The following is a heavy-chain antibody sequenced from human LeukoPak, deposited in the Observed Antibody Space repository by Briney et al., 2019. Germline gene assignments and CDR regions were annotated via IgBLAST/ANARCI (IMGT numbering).Heavy chain of an antibody. CDR1: GFTFSSYG. CDR2: IRYDGSNK. J-gene: IGHJ6*02. D-gene: IGHD3-10*01. V-gene: IGHV3-30*02. CDR3: ARDRGFGEGLYYYYYGMDV. Sequence: PGGSLRLSCAASGFTFSSYGMHWVRQAPGKGLEWVAFIRYDGSNKYYADSVKGRFTISRDNSKNTLYLQMNSLRAEDTAVYYCARDRGFGEGLYYYYYGMDVWGRGTTVTVSS.